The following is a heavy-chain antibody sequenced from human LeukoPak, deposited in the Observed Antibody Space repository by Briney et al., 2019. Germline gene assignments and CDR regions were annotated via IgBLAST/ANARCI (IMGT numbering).Heavy chain of an antibody. CDR3: AKWRWRQSEYED. Sequence: PGESLRLSCEASGFSFSDHWMGWVRQPPGKGLECVANIKHDGSGKEYVDSVKGRFTISRDNAKNSVYLEMSSLRAEDTAVYYCAKWRWRQSEYEDWGQGTLVTVSS. CDR2: IKHDGSGK. D-gene: IGHD5-24*01. V-gene: IGHV3-7*01. J-gene: IGHJ4*02. CDR1: GFSFSDHW.